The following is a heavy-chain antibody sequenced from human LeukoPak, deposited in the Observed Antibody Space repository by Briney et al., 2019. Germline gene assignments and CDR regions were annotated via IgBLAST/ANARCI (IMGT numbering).Heavy chain of an antibody. J-gene: IGHJ4*02. Sequence: GGSLRLSCTASGFTFSSYSMNWVRQAPGKGLEWVSYISSSSSTIYYADSVKGRFTISRDNAKNSLYLQMNSLRAEDTAVYYCARDGSSLLIDYWGQGTLVTVSS. CDR2: ISSSSSTI. D-gene: IGHD2-15*01. V-gene: IGHV3-48*04. CDR1: GFTFSSYS. CDR3: ARDGSSLLIDY.